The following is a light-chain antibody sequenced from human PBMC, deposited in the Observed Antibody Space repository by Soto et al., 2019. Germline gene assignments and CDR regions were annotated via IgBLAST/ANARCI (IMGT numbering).Light chain of an antibody. CDR3: QERSNWPAVT. CDR1: QSVSSY. CDR2: DAS. J-gene: IGKJ3*01. V-gene: IGKV3-11*01. Sequence: EIVLTQSPATLSLSPGERATLSCRASQSVSSYLAWYRQKPGQAPRLLIYDASNRATGIPARFSGSGSGTDFALTISSLEPEDFAVYYCQERSNWPAVTFGPGTKVDIK.